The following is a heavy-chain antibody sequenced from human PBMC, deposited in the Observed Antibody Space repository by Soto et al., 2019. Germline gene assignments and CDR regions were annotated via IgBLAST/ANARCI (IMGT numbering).Heavy chain of an antibody. D-gene: IGHD3-22*01. J-gene: IGHJ5*02. Sequence: GQSLQRSEKGWGDNFPNSWSGRERQRTGKGLEWLGIIFPDDFDTVYSPSFQGQVSISVDKSTTTAFLQWSSLRTSDTAVYYCARRYTYYGVTVFDLWGQGTQVTGFS. CDR3: ARRYTYYGVTVFDL. V-gene: IGHV5-51*01. CDR2: IFPDDFDT. CDR1: GDNFPNSW.